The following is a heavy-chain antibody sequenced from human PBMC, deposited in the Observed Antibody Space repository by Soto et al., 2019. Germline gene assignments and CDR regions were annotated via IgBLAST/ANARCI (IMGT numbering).Heavy chain of an antibody. J-gene: IGHJ6*02. CDR1: DYTFTSYG. Sequence: QVQLVQSGGEVKKPGASVRVSCKASDYTFTSYGISWVRQAPGQGLEWMGWISGYNGNTNYAQKLKGRVTMTTDTTTSTAYMELRSLRPGDTAVYYCSSTRPGYYYGGRDVWAQGTTVAVS. CDR2: ISGYNGNT. CDR3: SSTRPGYYYGGRDV. V-gene: IGHV1-18*01.